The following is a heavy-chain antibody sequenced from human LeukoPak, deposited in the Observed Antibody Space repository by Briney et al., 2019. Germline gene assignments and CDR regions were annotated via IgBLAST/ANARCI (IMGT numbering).Heavy chain of an antibody. V-gene: IGHV4-38-2*02. Sequence: SETLSLTCTVSGYSITSGYYWGWIRQPPGKGLEWIGSIYHSGSTYYNPSLKSRVTISVDTSKNQFSLKLSSVTAADTAVYYCARDLRGSSGFYYGDWGQGTLVTVSS. CDR2: IYHSGST. CDR1: GYSITSGYY. CDR3: ARDLRGSSGFYYGD. D-gene: IGHD3-22*01. J-gene: IGHJ4*02.